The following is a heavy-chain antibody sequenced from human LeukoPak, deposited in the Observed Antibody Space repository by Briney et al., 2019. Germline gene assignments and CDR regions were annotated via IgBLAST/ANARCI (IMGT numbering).Heavy chain of an antibody. CDR2: INHSGST. Sequence: SETLSLTCAVYGGSFSGYYWSWIRQPPGKGLEWIGEINHSGSTNYNPSLKSRVTISVDTSKNQFSLKLSSVTAADTAVYYCARELVDAFDIWGQGTMVTVSS. D-gene: IGHD2-21*01. CDR3: ARELVDAFDI. V-gene: IGHV4-34*01. CDR1: GGSFSGYY. J-gene: IGHJ3*02.